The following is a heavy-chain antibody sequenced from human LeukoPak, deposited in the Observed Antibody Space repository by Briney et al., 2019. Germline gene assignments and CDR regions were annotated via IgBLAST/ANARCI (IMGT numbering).Heavy chain of an antibody. D-gene: IGHD3-22*01. V-gene: IGHV3-23*01. CDR1: GFTFSSYA. J-gene: IGHJ4*02. Sequence: GGSLRLSCAASGFTFSSYAMGWVRQAPGKGPEWVSSISGSGGHTYFADSVKGRFTISRDNSKNTLDLQMNSLKVEDTAVYYCAKFRYHSNDNNYLDFNYWGQGALVTVSS. CDR2: ISGSGGHT. CDR3: AKFRYHSNDNNYLDFNY.